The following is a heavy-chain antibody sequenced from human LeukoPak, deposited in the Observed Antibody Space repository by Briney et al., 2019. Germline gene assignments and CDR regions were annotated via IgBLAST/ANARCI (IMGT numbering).Heavy chain of an antibody. J-gene: IGHJ4*02. CDR2: ITGSGGST. D-gene: IGHD3-16*01. CDR1: GFTFSSYT. Sequence: GGSLTLSRAPSGFTFSSYTMSSVPQAPGKGPECVSAITGSGGSTYSAHPVKGRFTISRDNSKTTLYLEMNSLRAEDTAVYYCVKTPPFPHYDYVWGSYGHDYWGQGTLVTVSS. CDR3: VKTPPFPHYDYVWGSYGHDY. V-gene: IGHV3-23*01.